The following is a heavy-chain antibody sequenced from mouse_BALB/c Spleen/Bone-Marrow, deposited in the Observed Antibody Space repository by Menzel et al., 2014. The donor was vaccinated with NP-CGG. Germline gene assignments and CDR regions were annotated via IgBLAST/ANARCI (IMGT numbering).Heavy chain of an antibody. CDR3: GGQDGYYGGFAY. Sequence: EVQGVESGPELVKPGASVKISCKASGYSFTGYFMNWVKQSHGKSLEWIGRINPYNGDTFYNQKFKGKAILTVDKSSSTAHMELLSLTSEDSAVYYCGGQDGYYGGFAYWGQGTLVTVSA. D-gene: IGHD2-3*01. J-gene: IGHJ3*01. CDR1: GYSFTGYF. V-gene: IGHV1-37*01. CDR2: INPYNGDT.